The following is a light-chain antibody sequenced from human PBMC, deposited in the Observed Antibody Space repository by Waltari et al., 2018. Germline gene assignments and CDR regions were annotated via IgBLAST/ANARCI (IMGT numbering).Light chain of an antibody. Sequence: QSVLTQPPSASGTPGQRVTIPWSGSYSNIGNNPANWYQQLPGTAPKLLIHSTSQRPSGVPDRFSGSKSGTSVSLAISGLQSDDEADYYCATWDGSLEGYVFGTGTKVSVL. CDR1: YSNIGNNP. V-gene: IGLV1-44*01. CDR2: STS. CDR3: ATWDGSLEGYV. J-gene: IGLJ1*01.